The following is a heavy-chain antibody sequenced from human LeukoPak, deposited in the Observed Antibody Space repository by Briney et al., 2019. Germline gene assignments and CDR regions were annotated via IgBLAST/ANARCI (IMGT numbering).Heavy chain of an antibody. CDR2: LYSGGST. CDR1: GFPVSDTY. D-gene: IGHD5-24*01. CDR3: AMRWLQPTLLDY. J-gene: IGHJ4*02. Sequence: GGSLRLSCAASGFPVSDTYMSWVRQAPGKGLEWVSTLYSGGSTHYSDSVEGRFTISRDNSKNTLYLQMNSLRAEDTAVYYCAMRWLQPTLLDYWGQGTLVTVSS. V-gene: IGHV3-53*01.